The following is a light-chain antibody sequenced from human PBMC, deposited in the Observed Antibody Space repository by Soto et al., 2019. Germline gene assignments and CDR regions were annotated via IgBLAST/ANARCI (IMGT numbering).Light chain of an antibody. Sequence: DIQMTQSPSTLCASIGDTVTVACRASQGISNWLAWYQQKPGKAPKLLIFHASSLESGVPSRFSGSGSGTEFTLTISSLQSEDFATYYCQQYSSYPTVGKGTKVDIK. J-gene: IGKJ1*01. CDR3: QQYSSYPT. CDR1: QGISNW. CDR2: HAS. V-gene: IGKV1-5*01.